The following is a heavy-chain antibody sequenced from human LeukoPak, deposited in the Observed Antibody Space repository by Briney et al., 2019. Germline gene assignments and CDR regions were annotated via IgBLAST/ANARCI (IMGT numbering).Heavy chain of an antibody. D-gene: IGHD3-22*01. CDR1: GGSISSGGYY. J-gene: IGHJ4*02. CDR2: IYYSGST. Sequence: SETLSLTCTVSGGSISSGGYYWSWIRQHPGKGLEWIGYIYYSGSTYYNPSLKSRVTISVDTSKNQFSLKLSSVTAADTAVYYCARGASDSSGYYYEYYFDYWGQGTLVPVSS. CDR3: ARGASDSSGYYYEYYFDY. V-gene: IGHV4-31*03.